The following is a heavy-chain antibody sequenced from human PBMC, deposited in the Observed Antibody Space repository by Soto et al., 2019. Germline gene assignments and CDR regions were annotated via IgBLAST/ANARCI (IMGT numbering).Heavy chain of an antibody. V-gene: IGHV5-10-1*01. CDR3: ASPMVRGVSYYYYGMDV. CDR2: IDPSDSYT. Sequence: PGESLKISCKGSGYSFTSYWISWVRQMPGKGLEWMGRIDPSDSYTNYSPSFQGHVTISADKSISTAYLQWSSLKASDTAMYYCASPMVRGVSYYYYGMDVWGQGTTVTVSS. J-gene: IGHJ6*02. CDR1: GYSFTSYW. D-gene: IGHD3-10*01.